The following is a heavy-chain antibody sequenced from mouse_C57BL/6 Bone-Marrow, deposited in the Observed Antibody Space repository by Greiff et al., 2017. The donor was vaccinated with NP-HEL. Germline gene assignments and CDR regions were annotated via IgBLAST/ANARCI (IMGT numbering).Heavy chain of an antibody. J-gene: IGHJ3*01. D-gene: IGHD1-1*01. CDR3: ARDGRGTWFAY. V-gene: IGHV1-69*01. CDR2: IDPSDSYT. Sequence: QVQLQQPGAELVMPGASVKLSCKASGYTFTSYWMHWVKQRPGQGLEWIGEIDPSDSYTNYNQKFKGKSTLTVDKSSSTAYMQLSSLTSEDSAVYYCARDGRGTWFAYWGQGTLVTVSA. CDR1: GYTFTSYW.